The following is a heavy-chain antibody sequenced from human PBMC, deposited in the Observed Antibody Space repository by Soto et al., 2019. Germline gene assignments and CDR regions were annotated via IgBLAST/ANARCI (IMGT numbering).Heavy chain of an antibody. V-gene: IGHV3-23*01. J-gene: IGHJ4*02. CDR2: ISGSGGST. CDR1: GFTFSSYA. CDR3: AKQPPHRITIFGVVITYFDY. D-gene: IGHD3-3*01. Sequence: GGSLRLSCAASGFTFSSYAMSWVRQAPGKGLEWVSAISGSGGSTYYADSVKGRFTISRDNSKNTLYLQMNSLRAEDTAVYYCAKQPPHRITIFGVVITYFDYWGQGTLVTVSS.